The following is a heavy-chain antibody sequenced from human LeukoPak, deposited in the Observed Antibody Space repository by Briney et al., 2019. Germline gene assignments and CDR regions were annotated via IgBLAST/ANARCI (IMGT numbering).Heavy chain of an antibody. D-gene: IGHD3-16*01. CDR2: MYIGGTR. CDR1: GVSISIYY. V-gene: IGHV4-4*07. J-gene: IGHJ5*02. CDR3: ARDLPRENGYAYGFWFDP. Sequence: PSETLSLTCSVSGVSISIYYWTWLRQPAGRGMEWIGRMYIGGTRNYNPSPKSRVTMSIDTSKNQFSLKLSSVTAADTAVYYCARDLPRENGYAYGFWFDPWGQGTLVTVSS.